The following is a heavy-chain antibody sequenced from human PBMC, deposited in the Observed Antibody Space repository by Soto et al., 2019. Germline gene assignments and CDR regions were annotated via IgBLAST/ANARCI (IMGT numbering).Heavy chain of an antibody. CDR3: ATRRPQDSSSWSFGY. Sequence: QVQLVESGGGVVQPGRSLRLSCAASGFTFSSYGMHWVRQAPGKGLEWVAVISYDGSNKYYADSVKGRFTISRDNSKNTLYLQMNSLRAEDTAVYYCATRRPQDSSSWSFGYWGQGTLVTVSS. V-gene: IGHV3-30*03. D-gene: IGHD6-13*01. CDR1: GFTFSSYG. CDR2: ISYDGSNK. J-gene: IGHJ4*02.